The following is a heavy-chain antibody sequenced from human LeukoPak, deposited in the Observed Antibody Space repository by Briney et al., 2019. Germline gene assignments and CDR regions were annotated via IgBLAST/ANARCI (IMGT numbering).Heavy chain of an antibody. CDR3: AKDLMPAAPTRFDY. Sequence: GGSLRLSCAASGCTFSSYSMNWVRQAPGRGLEWVSSISSSSSYIYYADSVKGRFTISRDNAKNSLYLQMNSLRAEDTAVYYCAKDLMPAAPTRFDYWGQGTLVTVSS. V-gene: IGHV3-21*04. CDR2: ISSSSSYI. J-gene: IGHJ4*02. CDR1: GCTFSSYS. D-gene: IGHD2-2*01.